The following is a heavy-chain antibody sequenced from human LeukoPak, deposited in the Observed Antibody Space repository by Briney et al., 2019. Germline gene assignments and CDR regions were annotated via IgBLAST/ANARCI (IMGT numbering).Heavy chain of an antibody. D-gene: IGHD3-10*01. J-gene: IGHJ6*02. CDR2: MYYSGST. CDR1: GGSISSSTYY. CDR3: ARLTSYYYGSGSPHYYGMDV. V-gene: IGHV4-39*01. Sequence: SETLSLTCTVSGGSISSSTYYWGWIREPPGKGLEWIGSMYYSGSTYYNPSLKSRVTISVDTSKNQFSLKLSSVTAADTAVYYCARLTSYYYGSGSPHYYGMDVWGQGTTVTVSS.